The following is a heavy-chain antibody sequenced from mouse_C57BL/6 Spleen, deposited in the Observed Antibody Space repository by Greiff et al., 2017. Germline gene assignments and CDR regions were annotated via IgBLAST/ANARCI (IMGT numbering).Heavy chain of an antibody. D-gene: IGHD4-1*01. CDR3: ARPLTFDY. CDR2: IYPGDGDT. Sequence: LVKPGASVKISCKASGYAFSSSWMNWVKQRPGKGLEWIGRIYPGDGDTNYNGKFKGKATLTADKSSSTAYMQLSSLTSEDYAVYFCARPLTFDYWGQGTTLTVSS. J-gene: IGHJ2*01. V-gene: IGHV1-82*01. CDR1: GYAFSSSW.